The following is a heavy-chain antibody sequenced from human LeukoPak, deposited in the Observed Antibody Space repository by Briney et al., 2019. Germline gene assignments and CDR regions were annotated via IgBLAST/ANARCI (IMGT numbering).Heavy chain of an antibody. CDR2: IYTSGST. CDR3: ARTPYYGMDV. CDR1: GGSISTYY. Sequence: SETLSLTCTVSGGSISTYYWSWIRQPAGTGLEWIGHIYTSGSTNYNPSLKSRVTMSVDTSKNQFSLKLSSVTAADTAVYYCARTPYYGMDVWGQGTTVTVSS. J-gene: IGHJ6*02. V-gene: IGHV4-4*07.